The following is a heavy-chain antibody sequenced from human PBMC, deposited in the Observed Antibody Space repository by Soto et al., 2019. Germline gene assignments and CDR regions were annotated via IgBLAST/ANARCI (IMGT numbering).Heavy chain of an antibody. Sequence: PGGSMRLSRIASGFTFSSFAMNWVRQAPGKGLEWVSSISASDDSTHYADSVKGRFTISRDNSENTLYLQMNSLTAEDTAIYYCAKPAHALSEWAAASCFDSWGQGVMVTVSS. CDR2: ISASDDST. D-gene: IGHD3-3*01. CDR3: AKPAHALSEWAAASCFDS. J-gene: IGHJ4*02. V-gene: IGHV3-23*01. CDR1: GFTFSSFA.